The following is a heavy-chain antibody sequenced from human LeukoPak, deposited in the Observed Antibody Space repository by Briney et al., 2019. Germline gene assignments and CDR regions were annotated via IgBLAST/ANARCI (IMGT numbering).Heavy chain of an antibody. Sequence: PSETLSLTCTVSGGSISSSSYYWGWIRQPPWKGLEWIGSIYYSGSTYYNPSLKSRVTISVDTSKNQFSLKLSSVTAADTAVYYCARHLNGDGYGSFDYWGQGTLVTVSS. J-gene: IGHJ4*02. CDR1: GGSISSSSYY. CDR2: IYYSGST. CDR3: ARHLNGDGYGSFDY. V-gene: IGHV4-39*01. D-gene: IGHD5-24*01.